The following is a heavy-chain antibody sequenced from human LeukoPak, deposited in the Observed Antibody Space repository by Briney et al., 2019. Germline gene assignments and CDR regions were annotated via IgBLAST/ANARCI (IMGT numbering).Heavy chain of an antibody. Sequence: GGSLRLSCAVSGFTFSSYSMSWVRQPPGKGLEWVSAISGSDGRTYYADSVKGRFTISRDNSTSTLYLQMNSRRAEDTAVYYCAKDWAYFDSSDFDYWGQGTLVTVSS. CDR2: ISGSDGRT. V-gene: IGHV3-23*01. J-gene: IGHJ4*02. CDR1: GFTFSSYS. CDR3: AKDWAYFDSSDFDY. D-gene: IGHD3-22*01.